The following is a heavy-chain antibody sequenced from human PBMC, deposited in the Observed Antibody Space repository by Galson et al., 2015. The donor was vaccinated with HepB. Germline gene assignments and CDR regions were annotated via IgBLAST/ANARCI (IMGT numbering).Heavy chain of an antibody. CDR1: GFTFTNYT. CDR3: AKTSGYYYASDLDY. D-gene: IGHD3-10*01. J-gene: IGHJ4*02. V-gene: IGHV3-23*01. CDR2: ISGSGGST. Sequence: SLRPSCAASGFTFTNYTMTWVRQAPGKGLEWVSGISGSGGSTYYADSVKGRFTISRDNSKNTLYLQMNSLRAGDTAVYYCAKTSGYYYASDLDYWGQGNLVTVSS.